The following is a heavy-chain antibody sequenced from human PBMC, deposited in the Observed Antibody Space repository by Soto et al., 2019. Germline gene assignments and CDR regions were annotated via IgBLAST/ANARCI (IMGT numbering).Heavy chain of an antibody. CDR2: INPYSGDT. Sequence: ASVKVSCKASGDTFTGYYIHWVRQAPGQGLEWMGWINPYSGDTSYARKFQGRVTMTRDTSISSAYMELSRLRSDDTAVYYCARGLLVVVPATIISWFDAWGQGPPVT. CDR1: GDTFTGYY. D-gene: IGHD2-2*01. CDR3: ARGLLVVVPATIISWFDA. V-gene: IGHV1-2*02. J-gene: IGHJ5*02.